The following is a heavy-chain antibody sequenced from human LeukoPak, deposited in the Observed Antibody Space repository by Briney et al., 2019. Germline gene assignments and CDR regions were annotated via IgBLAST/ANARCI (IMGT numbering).Heavy chain of an antibody. CDR2: ISSVGTT. D-gene: IGHD2-2*01. J-gene: IGHJ1*01. V-gene: IGHV3-66*02. CDR1: GFTVSSNY. Sequence: PGGSLRLSCAASGFTVSSNYMRWVRQAPGKGLPCVSLISSVGTTYYADSVKGRLSISRDNSKNTLYLQMSTLRLADTAVHYCARLRACGSTSCQTYTEYFQHWGQGTLVTVPS. CDR3: ARLRACGSTSCQTYTEYFQH.